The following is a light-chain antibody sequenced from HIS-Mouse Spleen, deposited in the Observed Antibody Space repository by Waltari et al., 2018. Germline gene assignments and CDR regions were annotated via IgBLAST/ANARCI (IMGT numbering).Light chain of an antibody. V-gene: IGLV3-10*01. CDR2: EDS. CDR3: YSTDSSGNHRV. J-gene: IGLJ2*01. CDR1: PLHNKY. Sequence: SYELTQPPSVSVSPGQTARITCSGDPLHNKYAYWYQQKSGQAPVLVIYEDSKRPSGIPERFSGSSSGTMATLTISGAQVEDEADYYCYSTDSSGNHRVFGGGTKLTVL.